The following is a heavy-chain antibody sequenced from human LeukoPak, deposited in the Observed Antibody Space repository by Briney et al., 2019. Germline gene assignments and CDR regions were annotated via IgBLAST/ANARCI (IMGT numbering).Heavy chain of an antibody. CDR1: GFTFSSYA. D-gene: IGHD3-9*01. J-gene: IGHJ4*02. CDR3: AKASLRYFDWLFDY. V-gene: IGHV3-23*01. Sequence: GGSLRLSCAASGFTFSSYAMSWVRQAPGKGVEWVSAISGSGGSTYYADSVKGRFTISRDNSKNTLYLQMNSLRAEDTAVYYCAKASLRYFDWLFDYWGQGTLVTVSS. CDR2: ISGSGGST.